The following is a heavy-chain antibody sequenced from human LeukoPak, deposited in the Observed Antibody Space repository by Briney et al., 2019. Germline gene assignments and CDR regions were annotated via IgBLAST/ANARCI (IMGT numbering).Heavy chain of an antibody. CDR1: GYTFTSYG. V-gene: IGHV1-46*01. CDR2: INPSGGST. D-gene: IGHD5-12*01. Sequence: ASVKVSCKASGYTFTSYGISWVRQAPGQGLEWMGIINPSGGSTSYAQKFQGRVTMTRDTSTSTVYMELSSLRSEDTAVYYCARGLGTRIVATILVFDYWGQGTLVTVSS. J-gene: IGHJ4*02. CDR3: ARGLGTRIVATILVFDY.